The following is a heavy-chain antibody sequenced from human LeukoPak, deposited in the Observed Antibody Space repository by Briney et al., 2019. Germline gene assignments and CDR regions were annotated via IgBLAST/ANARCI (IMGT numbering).Heavy chain of an antibody. D-gene: IGHD6-19*01. V-gene: IGHV1-46*01. J-gene: IGHJ6*02. Sequence: GASVKVSCKASGYTFTSYYMHWVRQAPGQGLEWMGIINPSGGSTSYAQKFQGRVTMTRDTSTSTVYMELSSLRSEDTAVYYCARDFLGSSGWITYYYYYGMDVWGQGTTVTVSS. CDR1: GYTFTSYY. CDR3: ARDFLGSSGWITYYYYYGMDV. CDR2: INPSGGST.